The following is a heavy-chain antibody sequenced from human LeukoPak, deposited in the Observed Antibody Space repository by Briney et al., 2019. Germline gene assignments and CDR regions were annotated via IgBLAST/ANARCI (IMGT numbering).Heavy chain of an antibody. Sequence: SVKVSCKASVGTFSSYAISWVRQAPGQGLEWMGGLIPIFGTANYAQKSQGRVTITADESTSTAYMELSSLRSEDTAVYYCARVPYCSGGSCLLRGYYFDYWGQGTLVTVSS. V-gene: IGHV1-69*13. CDR3: ARVPYCSGGSCLLRGYYFDY. CDR2: LIPIFGTA. CDR1: VGTFSSYA. J-gene: IGHJ4*02. D-gene: IGHD2-15*01.